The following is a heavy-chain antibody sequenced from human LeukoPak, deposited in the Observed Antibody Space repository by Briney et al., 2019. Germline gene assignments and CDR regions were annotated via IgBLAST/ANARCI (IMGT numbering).Heavy chain of an antibody. D-gene: IGHD4/OR15-4a*01. V-gene: IGHV3-7*01. Sequence: GGSLRLSCAASGFTFSNYWMSWVRQAPGKGLEWVANIKQDGSEKYYMDSVKGRFTISRDNAKNSLYLQMNSLRAEDTALYYCARDDYGGTKYWGQGTLVTVSS. CDR2: IKQDGSEK. CDR3: ARDDYGGTKY. J-gene: IGHJ4*02. CDR1: GFTFSNYW.